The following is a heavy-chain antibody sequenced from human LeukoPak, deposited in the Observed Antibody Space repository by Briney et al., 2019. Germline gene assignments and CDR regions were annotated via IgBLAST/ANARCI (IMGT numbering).Heavy chain of an antibody. J-gene: IGHJ3*01. D-gene: IGHD3-16*01. V-gene: IGHV3-7*01. CDR3: ARPAYTAAYDL. CDR1: GFIFSIYW. CDR2: MKGDGSEI. Sequence: PGGSLRLSCAASGFIFSIYWMMWARQAPGKGLEWVANMKGDGSEIHYVDSVKGRFTISRDNARNSLFLQMNGLRPEDTAVYYCARPAYTAAYDLWGQGTMVTVSS.